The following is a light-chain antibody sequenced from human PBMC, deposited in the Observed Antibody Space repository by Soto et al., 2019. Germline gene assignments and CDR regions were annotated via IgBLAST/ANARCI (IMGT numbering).Light chain of an antibody. Sequence: EVVMTQSPATLSVSPGEKATLSCRASQSVSNNLAWYQQKPGQAPRLLIYDASTRATGISARFSGSGSGTEFTLTISSLQSEDFAVYYCQQYNNWPLSFGGGTKVDIK. V-gene: IGKV3-15*01. CDR1: QSVSNN. CDR2: DAS. CDR3: QQYNNWPLS. J-gene: IGKJ4*01.